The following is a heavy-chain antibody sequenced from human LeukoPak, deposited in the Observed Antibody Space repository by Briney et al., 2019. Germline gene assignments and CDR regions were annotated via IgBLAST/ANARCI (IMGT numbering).Heavy chain of an antibody. CDR3: ARDGWVRGVIDAFDV. V-gene: IGHV3-48*03. J-gene: IGHJ3*01. CDR2: ISSSGSTI. Sequence: SLRLSCAASGFTFSSYEMNWVRQAPGKGLEWISYISSSGSTIYYADSVKGRFTISRDNAKNSLYLQMNSLRAEDTAVYYCARDGWVRGVIDAFDVWGQGTLVTVSS. CDR1: GFTFSSYE. D-gene: IGHD3-10*01.